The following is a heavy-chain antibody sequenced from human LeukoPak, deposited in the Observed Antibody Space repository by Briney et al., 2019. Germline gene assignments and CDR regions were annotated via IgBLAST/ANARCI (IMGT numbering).Heavy chain of an antibody. CDR3: AKDRVVRGNNFQIDY. V-gene: IGHV3-9*01. J-gene: IGHJ4*02. CDR1: GFTFDDYA. Sequence: GGSLRLSCAASGFTFDDYAMHWVRQAPGKGLEWVSGISWNSGSIGYADSVKGRFTISRDNAKNSLYLQMNSLRAEDTALYYCAKDRVVRGNNFQIDYWGQGTLVTVSS. CDR2: ISWNSGSI. D-gene: IGHD3-10*01.